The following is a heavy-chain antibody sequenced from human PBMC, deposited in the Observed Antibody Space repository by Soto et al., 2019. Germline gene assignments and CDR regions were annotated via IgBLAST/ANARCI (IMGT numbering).Heavy chain of an antibody. CDR3: ARLAIYHDYGDYGVAY. Sequence: PSETLSLTCTVSGGSISSGGYYWSWIRQHPGKGLEWIGYIYYSGSTYYNPSLKSRVTISVDTSKNQFSLKLSSVTAADTAVYYCARLAIYHDYGDYGVAYWGQGTLVTVSS. V-gene: IGHV4-31*03. CDR1: GGSISSGGYY. CDR2: IYYSGST. D-gene: IGHD4-17*01. J-gene: IGHJ4*02.